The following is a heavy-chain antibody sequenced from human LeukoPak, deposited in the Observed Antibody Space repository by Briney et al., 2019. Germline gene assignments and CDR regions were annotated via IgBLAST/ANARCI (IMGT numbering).Heavy chain of an antibody. CDR1: GAFRRRYY. V-gene: IGHV4-59*12. J-gene: IGHJ4*02. D-gene: IGHD6-25*01. Sequence: SETLSLTCSVSGAFRRRYYCSRVRQPLGKRLEWLGYIFYSGHSNYNPSLTSRISMSVDTSKAQFSLELTSVTAADTAVYYCARIDPLGFFDQWGPGTLVTVSS. CDR3: ARIDPLGFFDQ. CDR2: IFYSGHS.